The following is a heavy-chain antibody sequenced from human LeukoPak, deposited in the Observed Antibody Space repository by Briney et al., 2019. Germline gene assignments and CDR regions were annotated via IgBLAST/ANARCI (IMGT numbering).Heavy chain of an antibody. CDR1: GFTFSSYW. CDR3: ARGRGWYCSSTSCYEDI. D-gene: IGHD2-2*01. Sequence: GSLRLSCAASGFTFSSYWMSWVRQAPGKGLEWVANIKQDGSEKYYVDSVKGRFTISRDNAKNSLYLQMNSLRAEDTAVYYCARGRGWYCSSTSCYEDIWGQGTMVTVSS. V-gene: IGHV3-7*05. CDR2: IKQDGSEK. J-gene: IGHJ3*02.